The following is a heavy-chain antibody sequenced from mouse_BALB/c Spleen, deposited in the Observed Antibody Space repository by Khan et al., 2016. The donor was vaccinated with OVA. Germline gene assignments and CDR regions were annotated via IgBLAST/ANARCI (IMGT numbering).Heavy chain of an antibody. CDR3: ARSPYGNFAY. Sequence: EVQLLETGGGLVKPGGSLRLSCAASGFTFGTYAMSWVRQTPEKRLDWVATINSDGDYTYFPDNVTGRFTISRDNAKNTLYLQMTSLRSEDTAIYYCARSPYGNFAYWGQGTLVTVSA. D-gene: IGHD2-1*01. V-gene: IGHV5-9-3*01. J-gene: IGHJ3*01. CDR2: INSDGDYT. CDR1: GFTFGTYA.